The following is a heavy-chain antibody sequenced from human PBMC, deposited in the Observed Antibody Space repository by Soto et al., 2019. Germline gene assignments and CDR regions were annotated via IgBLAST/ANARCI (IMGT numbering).Heavy chain of an antibody. V-gene: IGHV3-74*03. CDR3: ARGRHNYGGPPFDF. D-gene: IGHD5-18*01. CDR2: INTDGSRT. Sequence: EVQLVESGGGLVQPEGSLRLSCAASGFSFSSYWIHWVRQAPGKGLVWVSRINTDGSRTTYADSVRGRFTISRDNAKNPVYLRMHRLRGDGMAVSYCARGRHNYGGPPFDFSGQGTLVTVSS. J-gene: IGHJ4*02. CDR1: GFSFSSYW.